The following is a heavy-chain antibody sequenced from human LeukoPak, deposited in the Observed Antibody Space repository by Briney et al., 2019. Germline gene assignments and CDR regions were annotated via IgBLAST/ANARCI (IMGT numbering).Heavy chain of an antibody. V-gene: IGHV3-7*01. CDR1: GFTFSSYW. CDR3: ARGRFLEWLGTFDY. Sequence: PGGSLRLACAASGFTFSSYWMSWVRQAPGKGLEWVANIKQDGSEKYYVDSVKGRFTISRDNAKNTLYLQMNSLRAEDTAVYYCARGRFLEWLGTFDYWGQGTLVTVSS. D-gene: IGHD3-3*01. J-gene: IGHJ4*02. CDR2: IKQDGSEK.